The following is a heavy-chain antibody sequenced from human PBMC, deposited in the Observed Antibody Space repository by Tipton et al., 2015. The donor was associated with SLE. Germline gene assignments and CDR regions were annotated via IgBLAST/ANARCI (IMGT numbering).Heavy chain of an antibody. D-gene: IGHD3-10*01. CDR1: GFTFSDYY. V-gene: IGHV3-11*01. J-gene: IGHJ5*02. Sequence: SLRLSCAASGFTFSDYYMSWIRQAPGKGLEWVSYISSSGSTIYYADSVKGRFTISRDNAKNSLYLQMNSLRAEDTAVYYCARVPGFGEFWWFDPWGQGTLVTVSS. CDR3: ARVPGFGEFWWFDP. CDR2: ISSSGSTI.